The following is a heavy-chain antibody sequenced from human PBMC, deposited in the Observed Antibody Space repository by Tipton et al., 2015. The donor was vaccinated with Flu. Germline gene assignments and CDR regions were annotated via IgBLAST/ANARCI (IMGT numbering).Heavy chain of an antibody. V-gene: IGHV4-39*01. Sequence: TLSLTCAVSGDSISSSTYYWGWIRQPPGKGLEWVGSIYYYSGTTYYNPSLKSRVSISVDTSINQFSLKLSSVTAADTAVYYCARLSYYDVDLKNFYFDYWGQGALVTVSS. CDR3: ARLSYYDVDLKNFYFDY. CDR1: GDSISSSTYY. CDR2: IYYYSGTT. J-gene: IGHJ4*02. D-gene: IGHD3-10*02.